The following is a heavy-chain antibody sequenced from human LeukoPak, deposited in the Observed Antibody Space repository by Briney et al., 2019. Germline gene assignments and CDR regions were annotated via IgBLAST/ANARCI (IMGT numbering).Heavy chain of an antibody. J-gene: IGHJ4*02. Sequence: GRSLRLSCAASGFTFNSYAMHWVRQAPGKGLEWVAVISFDGSKRLYADAVKRRFIISRDKSKKTVSLQMNSLRPEDTAVYFCARDLQCSGGSCSSDASGYFDYWGQGALVTVSS. CDR3: ARDLQCSGGSCSSDASGYFDY. CDR2: ISFDGSKR. V-gene: IGHV3-30*19. CDR1: GFTFNSYA. D-gene: IGHD2-15*01.